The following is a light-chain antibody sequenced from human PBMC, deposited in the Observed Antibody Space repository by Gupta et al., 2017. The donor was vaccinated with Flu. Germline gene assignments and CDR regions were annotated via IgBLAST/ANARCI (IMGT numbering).Light chain of an antibody. CDR1: QSVGSNY. V-gene: IGKV3D-20*01. Sequence: EVVLTQSPATLSFSPGEGATLSCGASQSVGSNYEAWYQQKPGRAPRLLIYDTSTRATVIPDRFSGSGSGTDFTLTIGRLEPEDFAVYYCQQYGSAPRTFGQGTKVEIK. CDR3: QQYGSAPRT. CDR2: DTS. J-gene: IGKJ1*01.